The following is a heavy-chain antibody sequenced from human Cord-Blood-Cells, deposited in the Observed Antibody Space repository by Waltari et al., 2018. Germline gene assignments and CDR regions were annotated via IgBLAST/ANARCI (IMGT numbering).Heavy chain of an antibody. Sequence: EVQLVESGGGLVKPGGSLRLSCAASGFTFSSYNMNWVRQAPGKGLEWVSSISSSSSYISYADSVKGRFTISRDNAKNSLYLQMNSLRAEDTAVYYCARDRDSSSWFDYWGQGTLVTVSS. CDR1: GFTFSSYN. V-gene: IGHV3-21*01. D-gene: IGHD6-13*01. J-gene: IGHJ4*02. CDR3: ARDRDSSSWFDY. CDR2: ISSSSSYI.